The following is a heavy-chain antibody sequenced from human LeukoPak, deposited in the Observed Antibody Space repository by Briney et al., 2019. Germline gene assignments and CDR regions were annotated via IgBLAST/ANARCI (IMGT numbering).Heavy chain of an antibody. Sequence: GGSLRLSCAASGFTFSGYGMHWVRQAPGKGLEWVAFIRYDGSNKYYADSVKGRFTISRDNSKNTLYLQMNSLRAEDTAVYYCAKDYSSYPSYYYYYYMDVWGKGTTVTVSS. V-gene: IGHV3-30*02. J-gene: IGHJ6*03. CDR3: AKDYSSYPSYYYYYYMDV. CDR2: IRYDGSNK. D-gene: IGHD4-11*01. CDR1: GFTFSGYG.